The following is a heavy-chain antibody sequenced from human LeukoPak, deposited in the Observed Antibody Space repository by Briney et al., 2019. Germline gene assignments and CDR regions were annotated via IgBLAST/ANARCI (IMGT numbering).Heavy chain of an antibody. CDR1: GFTFSSYW. CDR2: IYYSGST. D-gene: IGHD3-22*01. J-gene: IGHJ4*02. Sequence: PGGSLRLSCAASGFTFSSYWMTWVRQPPGKGLEWIGSIYYSGSTYYNPSLKSRVTISVDTSKNQFSLKLSSVTAADTAVYYCARAYYDSSGYHAFDYWGQGTLVTVSS. CDR3: ARAYYDSSGYHAFDY. V-gene: IGHV4-39*07.